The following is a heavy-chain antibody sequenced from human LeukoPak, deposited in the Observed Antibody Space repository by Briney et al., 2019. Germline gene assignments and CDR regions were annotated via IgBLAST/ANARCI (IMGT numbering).Heavy chain of an antibody. CDR3: ARALAGTGPRSPWFDP. D-gene: IGHD6-13*01. CDR2: IYYSGST. CDR1: GGSISSYY. Sequence: SETLSLTCTVSGGSISSYYWSWLRQPPGKGLEGIGYIYYSGSTNYNPSLKSRVTISVDTSKNQFSLKLSSVTAADTAVYYCARALAGTGPRSPWFDPWGQGTLVTVSS. J-gene: IGHJ5*02. V-gene: IGHV4-59*01.